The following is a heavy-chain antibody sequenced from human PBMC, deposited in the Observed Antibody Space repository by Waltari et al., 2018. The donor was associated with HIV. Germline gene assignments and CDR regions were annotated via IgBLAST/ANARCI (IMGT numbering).Heavy chain of an antibody. V-gene: IGHV3-15*01. CDR3: TTLWYSYDSTDY. Sequence: EVQLVESGGGLVKPGGSLRLSCAASGITFRNAWMSWVRQAPGKGLGWVGRIKSGAEGRTTDYAAAVKGRFTISRNDSKHTLYLQMDSLKTEDTAVYYCTTLWYSYDSTDYWGQGTLVTVSS. D-gene: IGHD3-22*01. J-gene: IGHJ4*02. CDR1: GITFRNAW. CDR2: IKSGAEGRTT.